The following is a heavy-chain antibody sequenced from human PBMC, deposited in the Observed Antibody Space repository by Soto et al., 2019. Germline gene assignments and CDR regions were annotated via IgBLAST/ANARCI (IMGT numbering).Heavy chain of an antibody. D-gene: IGHD6-19*01. J-gene: IGHJ4*02. Sequence: PSETLSLTCAVYGGSFSGYYWSWIRQPPGKGLEWIGEINHSGSTNYNPSLKSRVTISVDTSKNQFSLKLSSVTAADTAVYYCARGRGQWLVLPYYFDYWGQGTLVTVSS. CDR1: GGSFSGYY. V-gene: IGHV4-34*01. CDR3: ARGRGQWLVLPYYFDY. CDR2: INHSGST.